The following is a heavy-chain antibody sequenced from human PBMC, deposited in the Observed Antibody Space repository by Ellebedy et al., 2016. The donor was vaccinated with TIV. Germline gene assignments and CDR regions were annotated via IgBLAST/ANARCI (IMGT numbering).Heavy chain of an antibody. Sequence: AASVKVSCKASGYNFNTHGITWVRQAPGQGLEWLGWISAYNGNTNYAQKLQDRVTMTIDTFRTTAYMELRSLRSDDTAMYYCERAGGWSSVHSYWYLDLWGRGTLVTVSS. CDR2: ISAYNGNT. CDR1: GYNFNTHG. D-gene: IGHD2-15*01. V-gene: IGHV1-18*01. CDR3: ERAGGWSSVHSYWYLDL. J-gene: IGHJ2*01.